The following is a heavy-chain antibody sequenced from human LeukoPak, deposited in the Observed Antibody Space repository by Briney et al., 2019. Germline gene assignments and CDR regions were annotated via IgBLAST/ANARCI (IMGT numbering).Heavy chain of an antibody. V-gene: IGHV4-59*02. D-gene: IGHD4-23*01. Sequence: PSETLSLTCSVSGDSVYSHYWTWIRQPPGQGPGWIGYVHKRRTSLCNPALKNRVTMSLDTSRNQFSLKLPSVTAADTAVYYCARDAAPVRNSRYFDPWGRGILVTVSS. CDR2: VHKRRTS. CDR3: ARDAAPVRNSRYFDP. CDR1: GDSVYSHY. J-gene: IGHJ2*01.